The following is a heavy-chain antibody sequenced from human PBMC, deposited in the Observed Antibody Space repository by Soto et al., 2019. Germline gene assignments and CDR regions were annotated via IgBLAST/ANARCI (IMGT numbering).Heavy chain of an antibody. V-gene: IGHV3-48*03. Sequence: EVQLVESGGGLVQPGGSLRLSCAASGFTFSTYEMNWFRQAPGKGLEWVSCISSGGTTIYYADSVKRRFTISRDNARNTPYLQINILRAEDTAVYYGARFGLSGSLHTSIDFWGQGTLVTVSS. D-gene: IGHD2-8*01. CDR3: ARFGLSGSLHTSIDF. CDR1: GFTFSTYE. J-gene: IGHJ4*02. CDR2: ISSGGTTI.